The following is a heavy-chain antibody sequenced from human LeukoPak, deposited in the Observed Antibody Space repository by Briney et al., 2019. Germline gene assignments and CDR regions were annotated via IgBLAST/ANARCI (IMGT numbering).Heavy chain of an antibody. J-gene: IGHJ3*02. CDR1: GGTFSSYA. V-gene: IGHV1-69*05. CDR3: ARGSGSYFDDAFDI. CDR2: IIPIFGTA. D-gene: IGHD1-26*01. Sequence: SVMVSCKASGGTFSSYAISWVRQAPGQGLEWMGGIIPIFGTANYAQKFQGRVTITTDESTSTAYMELSSLRSEDTAVYYCARGSGSYFDDAFDIWGQGTMVTVSS.